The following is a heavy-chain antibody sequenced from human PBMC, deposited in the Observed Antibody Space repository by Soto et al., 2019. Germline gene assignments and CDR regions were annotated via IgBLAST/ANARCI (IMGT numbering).Heavy chain of an antibody. CDR1: GFTFSSYS. J-gene: IGHJ4*02. Sequence: PGGSLRLSCAASGFTFSSYSMNWVRQAPGKGLEWVSYISSSSSTIYYADSVKGRFTISRDNAKNSLYLQMNSLRDEDTAVYYCARDDYYDTSGYLALFDSWGQGTLVTVSS. V-gene: IGHV3-48*02. D-gene: IGHD3-22*01. CDR2: ISSSSSTI. CDR3: ARDDYYDTSGYLALFDS.